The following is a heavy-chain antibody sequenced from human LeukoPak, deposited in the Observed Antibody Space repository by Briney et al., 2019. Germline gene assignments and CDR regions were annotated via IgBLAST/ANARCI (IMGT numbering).Heavy chain of an antibody. CDR2: IKQDGSEK. D-gene: IGHD6-13*01. Sequence: GGSLRLSCAASGFTFSSYWMSWVRQAPGKGLEWVANIKQDGSEKYYVDSVKGRFTISRDNAKNSLYLQMNSLRAEDTAVYYCARDGAAAGSDAFDIWGQGTMVTVSS. J-gene: IGHJ3*02. V-gene: IGHV3-7*01. CDR3: ARDGAAAGSDAFDI. CDR1: GFTFSSYW.